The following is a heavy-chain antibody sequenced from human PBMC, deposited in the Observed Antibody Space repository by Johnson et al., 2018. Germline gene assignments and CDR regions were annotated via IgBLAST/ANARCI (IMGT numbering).Heavy chain of an antibody. Sequence: VQLVESGGGVVQPGRSLRLSCAASGFTFSSYGMHWVRQAPGKGLEWVAVIWYDGSNKYYADSVKGRFTISRDNSKNTLYLQMNSLRAEDTAVYYCARDRGSYPPDAFDSWGQGTMVTVSS. CDR2: IWYDGSNK. V-gene: IGHV3-33*01. CDR3: ARDRGSYPPDAFDS. D-gene: IGHD1-26*01. J-gene: IGHJ3*02. CDR1: GFTFSSYG.